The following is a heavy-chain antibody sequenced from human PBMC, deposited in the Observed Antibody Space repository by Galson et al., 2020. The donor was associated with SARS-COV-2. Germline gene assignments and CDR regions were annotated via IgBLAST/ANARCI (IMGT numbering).Heavy chain of an antibody. D-gene: IGHD5-18*01. CDR3: ARAPSVDTAMVSYYYGMDV. CDR2: IYTSGST. J-gene: IGHJ6*02. CDR1: GGSISSGSYY. Sequence: SETLSLTCTVSGGSISSGSYYWSWIRQPAGKGLEWIGRIYTSGSTNYNPSLKSRVTISVDTSKNQFSLKLSSVTAADTAVYYCARAPSVDTAMVSYYYGMDVWGQGTTVTFSS. V-gene: IGHV4-61*02.